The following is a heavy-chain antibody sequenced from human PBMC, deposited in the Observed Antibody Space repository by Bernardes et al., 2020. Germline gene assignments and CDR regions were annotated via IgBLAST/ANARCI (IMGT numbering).Heavy chain of an antibody. V-gene: IGHV3-21*01. CDR2: ISSSSSYI. CDR1: GFTFSSYS. CDR3: ARNGWPHAVTGEGGLNYYYYGMDV. J-gene: IGHJ6*02. D-gene: IGHD7-27*01. Sequence: GGSLRLSCAASGFTFSSYSMNWVRQAPGKGLEWVSSISSSSSYIYYADSVKGRFTISRDNAKNSLYLQMNSLRAEDTAVYYCARNGWPHAVTGEGGLNYYYYGMDVWGQGTTVTVSS.